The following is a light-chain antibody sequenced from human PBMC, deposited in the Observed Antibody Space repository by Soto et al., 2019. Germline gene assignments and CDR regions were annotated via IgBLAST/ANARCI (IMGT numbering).Light chain of an antibody. CDR2: AAS. CDR3: LQSLRSSWT. Sequence: DILMTQSPASLSESIGDRVIITCRASENISNYLNWYQHKSGREPKFLIYAASSLQSGVPSRFNGSGSGTNFPLILSNLQRSDFGTYVCLQSLRSSWTNGQRTKLE. CDR1: ENISNY. V-gene: IGKV1-39*01. J-gene: IGKJ1*01.